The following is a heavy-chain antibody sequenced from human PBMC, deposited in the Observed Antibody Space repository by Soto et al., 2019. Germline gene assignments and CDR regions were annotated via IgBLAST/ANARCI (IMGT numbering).Heavy chain of an antibody. D-gene: IGHD2-15*01. V-gene: IGHV4-39*01. J-gene: IGHJ5*02. Sequence: QLQLQESGPGLVKPSETLSLTCTVSGGSISSSSYYWGWIRQPPGKGLEWIGSIYYSGSTYYNPSLKSRVTISVDTSKNQFSLKLSSVTAADTAVYYCARHVQGYCSGGSCNRFDPWGQGTLVTVSS. CDR2: IYYSGST. CDR1: GGSISSSSYY. CDR3: ARHVQGYCSGGSCNRFDP.